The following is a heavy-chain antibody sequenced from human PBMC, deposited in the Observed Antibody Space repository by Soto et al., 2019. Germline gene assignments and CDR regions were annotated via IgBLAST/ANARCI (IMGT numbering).Heavy chain of an antibody. D-gene: IGHD1-20*01. CDR1: GYTFTSYG. V-gene: IGHV1-18*01. CDR2: LSAYNGNT. J-gene: IGHJ4*02. CDR3: ARAPVNYYFDY. Sequence: ASVKVSCNASGYTFTSYGISWVRQAPGQGLEWMGWLSAYNGNTNYAQKLQGRVTMTTDTCTSTAYMELRSLRSDDTAVYYCARAPVNYYFDYWVQGTLVTVSS.